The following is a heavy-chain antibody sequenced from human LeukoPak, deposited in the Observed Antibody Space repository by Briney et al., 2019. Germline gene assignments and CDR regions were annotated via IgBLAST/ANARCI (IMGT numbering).Heavy chain of an antibody. D-gene: IGHD2-2*01. J-gene: IGHJ3*02. Sequence: GGSLRLSCAASGFTFSSYAMSWVRQAPGKGLEWVSAISGSGGSTYYADSVKGRFTISRDNSKNTLYLQMNSLRAEDTAVYYCATTPGYQPRYDAFDIWGQGTMVTVSS. V-gene: IGHV3-23*01. CDR1: GFTFSSYA. CDR2: ISGSGGST. CDR3: ATTPGYQPRYDAFDI.